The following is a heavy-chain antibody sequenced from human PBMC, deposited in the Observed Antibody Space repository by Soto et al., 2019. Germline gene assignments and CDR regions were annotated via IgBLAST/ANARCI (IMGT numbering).Heavy chain of an antibody. CDR2: ITSDSSTI. J-gene: IGHJ6*02. CDR1: GFTFSSYS. V-gene: IGHV3-48*02. D-gene: IGHD2-8*01. CDR3: ARVGRGVYGMDV. Sequence: PXESLRLSCAASGFTFSSYSINWVRQAPGKGLEWFSYITSDSSTISYADSVKGRFTVSRDNAKNSLYLQMNSLRDEDTAVYYCARVGRGVYGMDVWGQGTSVTVSS.